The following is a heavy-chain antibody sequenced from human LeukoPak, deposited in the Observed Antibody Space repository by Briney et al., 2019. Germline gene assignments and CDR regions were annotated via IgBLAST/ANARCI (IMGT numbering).Heavy chain of an antibody. Sequence: PGGSLRLSCAASGFTFSSYSMNWVRQAPGKGLEWVSSISSSGSYIYYADSVKGRFTISRDNAKNSLYLQMNSLRAEDTAVYYCASGMEWFNAFDIWGQGTMVTVSS. CDR2: ISSSGSYI. CDR1: GFTFSSYS. J-gene: IGHJ3*02. D-gene: IGHD3-3*01. CDR3: ASGMEWFNAFDI. V-gene: IGHV3-21*01.